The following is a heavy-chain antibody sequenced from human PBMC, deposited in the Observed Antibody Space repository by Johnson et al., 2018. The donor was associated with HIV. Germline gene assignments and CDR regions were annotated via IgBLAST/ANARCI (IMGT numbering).Heavy chain of an antibody. Sequence: QMQLVESGGGVVQPGRSLRLSCAASGFTFRTYGMHWVRQAPGKGLEWVAVISFDGSNKYYADSVKGLFTISRDNSNNTLYLQINSLRAEDTAVYYCAKDGQRGRAMIVARLGAFDIWGQGTMVTVSS. V-gene: IGHV3-30*18. CDR2: ISFDGSNK. J-gene: IGHJ3*02. D-gene: IGHD3-22*01. CDR3: AKDGQRGRAMIVARLGAFDI. CDR1: GFTFRTYG.